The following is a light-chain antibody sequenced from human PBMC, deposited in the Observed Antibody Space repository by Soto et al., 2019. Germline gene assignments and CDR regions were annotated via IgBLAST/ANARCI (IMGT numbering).Light chain of an antibody. CDR1: ISDVGDYNY. V-gene: IGLV2-14*01. Sequence: QSALSQTASVSWSPGQSITISCTGAISDVGDYNYVSWYQHHPGKAPKLLIYEVNNRPSGVSDRFSGSKSGNVASLTISWLQAEDEADYYCSSYTSSSTYVFGTGTKVTVL. CDR3: SSYTSSSTYV. J-gene: IGLJ1*01. CDR2: EVN.